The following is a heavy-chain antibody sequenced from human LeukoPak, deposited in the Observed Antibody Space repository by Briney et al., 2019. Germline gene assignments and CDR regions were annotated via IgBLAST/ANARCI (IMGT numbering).Heavy chain of an antibody. CDR1: GGSISSYC. D-gene: IGHD1-26*01. CDR2: IYTSGST. V-gene: IGHV4-4*07. Sequence: SETLSLTCTVSGGSISSYCWSWLRQPAGKGLEWIGRIYTSGSTNYNPSLKSRVILSVEASKNQFSLKLSSVSAADTAVYYCARFQGSYYFDYWGQGTLVTVSS. CDR3: ARFQGSYYFDY. J-gene: IGHJ4*02.